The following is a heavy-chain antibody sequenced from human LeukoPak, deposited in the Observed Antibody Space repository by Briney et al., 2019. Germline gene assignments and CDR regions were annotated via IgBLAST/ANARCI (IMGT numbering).Heavy chain of an antibody. CDR3: AKSGLNRFDY. V-gene: IGHV3-23*01. CDR1: GFTFSSYA. CDR2: ISGRGGSGGST. Sequence: GGSLRLSCAASGFTFSSYAMSWVRQAPGKGLEWVSNISGRGGSGGSTYYADSVKGRFTISRDNSKNTLYLQVNSLRAEDTAVYYCAKSGLNRFDYWGQGTLVTVSS. J-gene: IGHJ4*02. D-gene: IGHD2-15*01.